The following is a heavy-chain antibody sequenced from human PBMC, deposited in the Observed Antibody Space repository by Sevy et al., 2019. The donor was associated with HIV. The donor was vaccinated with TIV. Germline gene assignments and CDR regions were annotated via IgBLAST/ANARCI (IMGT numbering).Heavy chain of an antibody. CDR1: GDSLSSYY. V-gene: IGHV4-59*01. Sequence: KQSQTLSLTCTVSGDSLSSYYWSWIRQPPGKGLEWIGYIYYSGNTNYNPSLKSRVTISVDTSKNKFSLKLISVTAAETAVYYCARISLYYGAFDIWGQGTMVTVSS. D-gene: IGHD3-16*01. CDR3: ARISLYYGAFDI. CDR2: IYYSGNT. J-gene: IGHJ3*02.